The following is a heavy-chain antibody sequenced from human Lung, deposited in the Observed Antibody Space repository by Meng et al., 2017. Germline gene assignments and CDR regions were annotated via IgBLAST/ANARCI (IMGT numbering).Heavy chain of an antibody. CDR1: GFAFDDYG. CDR3: ARDEDIAVAAIDY. CDR2: INWIGGSI. Sequence: GGSLRLSCAASGFAFDDYGMSWIRQAPGKGLEWVSGINWIGGSIGYADSVKGRFTISRDNAKNSLYLQMNSLRAEDTALYYCARDEDIAVAAIDYWGQGTLVTVSS. D-gene: IGHD6-19*01. J-gene: IGHJ4*02. V-gene: IGHV3-20*04.